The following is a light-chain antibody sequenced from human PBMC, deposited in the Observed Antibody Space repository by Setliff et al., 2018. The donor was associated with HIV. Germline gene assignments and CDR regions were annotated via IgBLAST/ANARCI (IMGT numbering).Light chain of an antibody. V-gene: IGLV3-21*03. Sequence: SYELTQPPSVSVAPGKTAKISCGGKNLGSCSVHWYQQKPGQAPVLVVYDETDRPSGIPERFSGSTSENTATLTISRVDGGDEADYFCQVWDSSSHHAVCGGGSKVTVL. CDR2: DET. CDR1: NLGSCS. CDR3: QVWDSSSHHAV. J-gene: IGLJ3*02.